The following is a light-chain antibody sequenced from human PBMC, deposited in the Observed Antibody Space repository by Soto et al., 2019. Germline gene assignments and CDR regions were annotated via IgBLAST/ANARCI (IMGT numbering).Light chain of an antibody. V-gene: IGKV1-5*01. CDR1: QSISSW. CDR2: DAS. Sequence: DIQMTQSPSTLSASVGARVTITCRASQSISSWLAWYQQKPGKAPKLLISDASSLKSGVPSRFSGSGSATEFTLTISSLQPDDFATYYCQQYNSYSRTFGQGTKVDIK. CDR3: QQYNSYSRT. J-gene: IGKJ1*01.